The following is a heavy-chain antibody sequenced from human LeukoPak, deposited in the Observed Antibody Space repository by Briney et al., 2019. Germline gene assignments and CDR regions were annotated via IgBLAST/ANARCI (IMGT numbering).Heavy chain of an antibody. CDR2: VSAYNAYT. CDR3: ARPTVAGRRDWFDP. Sequence: ASVKVSCKASGYTFTSYGISWVRQAPGQGLEWMGWVSAYNAYTNYTQKLQGRVTMTTDTSTSTAYMELRSLRSDDTAVYYCARPTVAGRRDWFDPWGQGTPVTVSS. CDR1: GYTFTSYG. V-gene: IGHV1-18*01. J-gene: IGHJ5*02. D-gene: IGHD6-19*01.